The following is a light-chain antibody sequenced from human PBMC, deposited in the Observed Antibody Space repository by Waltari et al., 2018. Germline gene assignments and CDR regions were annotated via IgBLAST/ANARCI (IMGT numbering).Light chain of an antibody. V-gene: IGLV1-44*01. CDR3: AAAWDDSLNGPV. CDR2: SNS. Sequence: QSVLTQPPSASGTPGQRVTISCSGSSSNIGSNNVNWSQLLPGTAPKLLIYSNSQRPSGVPDRFSGSKSGTSASLAISGLQSEDEADYYCAAAWDDSLNGPVFGGGTKLTVL. J-gene: IGLJ2*01. CDR1: SSNIGSNN.